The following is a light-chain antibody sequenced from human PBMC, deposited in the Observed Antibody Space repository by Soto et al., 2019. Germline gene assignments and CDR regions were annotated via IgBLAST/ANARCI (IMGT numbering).Light chain of an antibody. V-gene: IGLV2-14*01. J-gene: IGLJ2*01. Sequence: QAALTQPASVYGSPGQSITISCTGTSSDIGGYNYVSWYQQYPGKAPKLMIFGVSDRPSGVSNRFSGSKSGTTASLTISGLQAEDEADYYCSSYKTSSTVVVFGGGTKVTVL. CDR1: SSDIGGYNY. CDR2: GVS. CDR3: SSYKTSSTVVV.